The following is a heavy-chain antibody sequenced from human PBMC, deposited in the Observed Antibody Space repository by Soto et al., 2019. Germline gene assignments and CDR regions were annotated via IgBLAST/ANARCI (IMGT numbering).Heavy chain of an antibody. V-gene: IGHV1-69*01. Sequence: QVQLVQSGAEVKKPGSSVKVSCKASGGTFSSYAISWVRQAPGQGLEWMGGIIPIFGTANYAQKFQGRVTITADESPSTAYMELSSLRCEDTAVYYCARGVAATPLISGYFVCWGQGTLVTVSS. CDR1: GGTFSSYA. J-gene: IGHJ4*02. CDR2: IIPIFGTA. D-gene: IGHD2-15*01. CDR3: ARGVAATPLISGYFVC.